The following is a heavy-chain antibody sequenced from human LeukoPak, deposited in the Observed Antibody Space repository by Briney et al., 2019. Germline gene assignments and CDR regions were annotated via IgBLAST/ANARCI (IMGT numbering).Heavy chain of an antibody. J-gene: IGHJ4*02. CDR2: IYYSGST. D-gene: IGHD3-22*01. CDR1: GFSISSGYY. Sequence: PSETLSLTCTVSGFSISSGYYWGWIRQPPGKGLEWIGNIYYSGSTYYNPSLKSRITISVDTSKNHFSLKLTSVTAADTAVYYCARGSGYYGEDFEYWGQGTLVTVSS. CDR3: ARGSGYYGEDFEY. V-gene: IGHV4-38-2*02.